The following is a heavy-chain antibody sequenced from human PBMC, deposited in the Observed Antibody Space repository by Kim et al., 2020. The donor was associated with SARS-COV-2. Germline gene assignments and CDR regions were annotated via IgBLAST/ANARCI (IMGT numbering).Heavy chain of an antibody. CDR3: ANNYDFWSGTYDY. V-gene: IGHV3-23*01. CDR1: GFTFSSYA. Sequence: GGSLRLSCAASGFTFSSYAMSWVRQAPGKGLEWVSAISGSGGSTYYADSVKGRFTISRDNSKNTLYLLMNSLRAEDTAVYYCANNYDFWSGTYDYWGQGALVTVSS. CDR2: ISGSGGST. J-gene: IGHJ4*02. D-gene: IGHD3-3*01.